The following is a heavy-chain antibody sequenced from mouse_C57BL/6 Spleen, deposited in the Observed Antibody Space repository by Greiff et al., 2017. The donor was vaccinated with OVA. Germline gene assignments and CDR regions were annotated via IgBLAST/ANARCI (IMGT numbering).Heavy chain of an antibody. CDR2: INPSSGYT. V-gene: IGHV1-4*01. CDR3: ARRDSSGPLYAMDY. D-gene: IGHD3-2*02. Sequence: VMLVESGAELARPGASVKMSCKASGYTFTSYTMHWVKQRPGQGLEWIGYINPSSGYTKYNQKFKNKATLTADKSSSTAYMQPNSLTSEDTAVYYCARRDSSGPLYAMDYWGQGTSVTVSS. CDR1: GYTFTSYT. J-gene: IGHJ4*01.